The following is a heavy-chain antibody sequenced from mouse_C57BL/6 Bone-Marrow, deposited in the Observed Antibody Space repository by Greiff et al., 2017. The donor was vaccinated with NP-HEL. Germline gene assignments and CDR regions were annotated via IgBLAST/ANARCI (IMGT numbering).Heavy chain of an antibody. D-gene: IGHD1-1*01. J-gene: IGHJ2*01. CDR3: ARQITTVVDY. CDR1: GFTFSSYT. Sequence: EVQVVESGGGLVKPGGSLKLSCAASGFTFSSYTMSWVRQTPEKRLEWVATISGGGGNTYYPDSVKGRFTISRDNAKNTLYLQMSSLRSEDTALYYCARQITTVVDYWGQGTTLTVSS. CDR2: ISGGGGNT. V-gene: IGHV5-9*01.